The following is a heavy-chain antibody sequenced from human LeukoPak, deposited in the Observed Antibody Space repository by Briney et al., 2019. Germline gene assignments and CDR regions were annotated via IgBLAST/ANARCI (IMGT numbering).Heavy chain of an antibody. CDR1: GYSISSGYY. CDR3: ARGDRGYDILTGFDP. CDR2: IYHSGST. V-gene: IGHV4-38-2*02. Sequence: PSETLSLTCTVSGYSISSGYYWGWIRQPPGKGLEWIGSIYHSGSTYYNPSPKSRVTISVDTSKNQFSLKLSSVTAADTAVYYCARGDRGYDILTGFDPWGQGTLVTVSS. D-gene: IGHD3-9*01. J-gene: IGHJ5*02.